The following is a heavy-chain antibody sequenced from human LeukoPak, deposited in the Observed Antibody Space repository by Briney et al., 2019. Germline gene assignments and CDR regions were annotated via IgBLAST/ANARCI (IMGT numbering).Heavy chain of an antibody. Sequence: GGSLRLTCAASGFTFSSYGMHWVRQAPGKGLEWVAFIRYDGSNKYYADSVKGRFTISRDNSKNTLYLQMNSLRAEDTAVYYCAKDRGYYDSSFFDYWGQGTLVTVSS. D-gene: IGHD3-22*01. CDR1: GFTFSSYG. J-gene: IGHJ4*02. CDR3: AKDRGYYDSSFFDY. CDR2: IRYDGSNK. V-gene: IGHV3-30*02.